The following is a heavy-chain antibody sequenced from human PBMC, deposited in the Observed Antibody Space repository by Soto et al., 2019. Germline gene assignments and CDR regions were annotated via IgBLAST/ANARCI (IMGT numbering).Heavy chain of an antibody. Sequence: TSETLSLTCTVSGGSISSYYWSWIRQPPGKGLEWIGYIYYSGSTNYNPSLKSRVTISVDTSKNQFSLKLSSVTAADTAVYYCAREVRGFDYWGQGTLVTVSS. CDR1: GGSISSYY. V-gene: IGHV4-59*01. J-gene: IGHJ4*02. CDR2: IYYSGST. CDR3: AREVRGFDY.